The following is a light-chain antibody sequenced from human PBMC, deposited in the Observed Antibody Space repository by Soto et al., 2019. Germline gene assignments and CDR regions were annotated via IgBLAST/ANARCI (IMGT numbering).Light chain of an antibody. CDR3: QQYNNWPLT. Sequence: EIVMTQSPATLSVPPGERATLSCRASQRVTNNLAWYQHIPGQAPRLLIYGASTRATGIPARFSGSGSGTEFTLTFSSLQSEDFAVYYCQQYNNWPLTFGQGTKVDIK. J-gene: IGKJ1*01. CDR2: GAS. CDR1: QRVTNN. V-gene: IGKV3-15*01.